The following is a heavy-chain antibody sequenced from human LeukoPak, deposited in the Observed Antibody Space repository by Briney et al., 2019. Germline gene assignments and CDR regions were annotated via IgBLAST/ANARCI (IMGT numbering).Heavy chain of an antibody. CDR3: AKDPQSSGWPYYFDY. D-gene: IGHD6-19*01. CDR1: GFTFSSYG. J-gene: IGHJ4*02. CDR2: ISYDGSNK. Sequence: GGSLRLSCAASGFTFSSYGMHWVRQAPGKGLEWVAVISYDGSNKYYADSVKGRFTISRDNSKNTLYLQMNSLRAEDTAVYYCAKDPQSSGWPYYFDYWGQGTLVTVSS. V-gene: IGHV3-30*18.